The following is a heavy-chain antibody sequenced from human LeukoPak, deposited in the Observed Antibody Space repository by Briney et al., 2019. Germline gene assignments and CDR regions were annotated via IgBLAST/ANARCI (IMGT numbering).Heavy chain of an antibody. V-gene: IGHV4-59*01. CDR2: SYGSGCT. CDR1: GGSISSYY. Sequence: SETLCLTCTVSGGSISSYYWSWIRQPPGKGLEWIGDSYGSGCTNYNPSLKSRVSMSADTSKNQISLNLKFVTAADTAVYYCARQTMLVGYTNGLGFNYWGEGTLVTVSS. J-gene: IGHJ4*02. D-gene: IGHD2-2*02. CDR3: ARQTMLVGYTNGLGFNY.